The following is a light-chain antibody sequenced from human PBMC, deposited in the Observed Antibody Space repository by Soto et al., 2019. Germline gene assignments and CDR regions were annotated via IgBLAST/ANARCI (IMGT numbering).Light chain of an antibody. CDR3: AVWDDSLNAWV. V-gene: IGLV1-44*01. J-gene: IGLJ3*02. CDR1: TSNIGSNT. Sequence: QSVLTQPPSASGTPGQSVTISCSGSTSNIGSNTVNWYQQLPGTAPKLLVYSNDQRPSGVPDRFSASKSGTSAFLAISGLQSEDEADYDCAVWDDSLNAWVFGGGTK. CDR2: SND.